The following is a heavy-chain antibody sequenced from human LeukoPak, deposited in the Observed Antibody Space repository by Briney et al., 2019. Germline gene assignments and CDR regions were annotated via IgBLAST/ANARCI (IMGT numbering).Heavy chain of an antibody. CDR3: ARGPPYGSRSDFLDY. Sequence: GGSLRLSCVASGFSISGHWMSWVRQAPGKGLEWVASLKEDVSARNLVDSVKGRFTISTDDAKNSLNLQMNSQRVEDTAVYYCARGPPYGSRSDFLDYWGLGTLVTVSS. D-gene: IGHD3-10*01. V-gene: IGHV3-7*01. CDR2: LKEDVSAR. J-gene: IGHJ4*02. CDR1: GFSISGHW.